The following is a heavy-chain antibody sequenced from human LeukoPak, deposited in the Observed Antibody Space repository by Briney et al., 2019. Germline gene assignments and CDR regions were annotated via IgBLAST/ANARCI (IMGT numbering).Heavy chain of an antibody. J-gene: IGHJ4*02. CDR1: GFTFSSYA. CDR3: ARVPRSGGSIDY. V-gene: IGHV3-23*01. CDR2: ISGSGGST. Sequence: PGGSLRLSCAASGFTFSSYAMSWVRQAPGKGLEWVSAISGSGGSTYYADSVKGRFTISRDNAKNSLYVQMNNLRAEDTAVYYCARVPRSGGSIDYWGQGTLVTVSS. D-gene: IGHD6-19*01.